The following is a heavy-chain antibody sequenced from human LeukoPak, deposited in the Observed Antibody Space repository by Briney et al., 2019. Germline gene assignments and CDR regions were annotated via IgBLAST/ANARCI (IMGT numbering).Heavy chain of an antibody. Sequence: SETLSLTCAVYGGSFSGYYWSWIRQPPGKGLEWIGSIYYSGSTYYNPSLKSRVTISVDKSKNQFSLKLSSVTAADTAVYYCASSSEWFDPWGQGTLVTVSS. V-gene: IGHV4-34*01. D-gene: IGHD6-6*01. J-gene: IGHJ5*02. CDR3: ASSSEWFDP. CDR1: GGSFSGYY. CDR2: IYYSGST.